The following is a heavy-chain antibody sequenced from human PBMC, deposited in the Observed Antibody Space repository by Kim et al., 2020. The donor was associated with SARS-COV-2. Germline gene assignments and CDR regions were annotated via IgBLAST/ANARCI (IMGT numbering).Heavy chain of an antibody. CDR2: IYYSGST. V-gene: IGHV4-30-4*01. J-gene: IGHJ3*02. CDR3: ARDGYYDFWSGYRHDAFDI. Sequence: SETLSLTCTVSGGSISSGDYYWSWIRQPPGKGLEWIGYIYYSGSTYYNPSLKSRVTISVDTSKNQFSLKLSSVTAADTAVYYCARDGYYDFWSGYRHDAFDIWGQGTMVTVSS. CDR1: GGSISSGDYY. D-gene: IGHD3-3*01.